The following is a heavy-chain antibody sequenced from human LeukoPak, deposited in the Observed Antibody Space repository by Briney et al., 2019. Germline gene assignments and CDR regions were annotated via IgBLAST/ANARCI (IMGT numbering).Heavy chain of an antibody. CDR1: GGSISSYY. J-gene: IGHJ4*02. Sequence: SETLSLTCTVSGGSISSYYWSWIRQPPGKGLEWIGYIYYSGSTNYNPSLKSRVTISVDTSKNQFSLKLSSVTAADTAVYYCARSHIAAFDYWGQGTLVTVSS. CDR2: IYYSGST. D-gene: IGHD6-6*01. CDR3: ARSHIAAFDY. V-gene: IGHV4-59*01.